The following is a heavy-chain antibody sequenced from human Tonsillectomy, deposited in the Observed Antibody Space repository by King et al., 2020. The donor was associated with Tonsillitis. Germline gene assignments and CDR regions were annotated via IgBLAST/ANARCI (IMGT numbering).Heavy chain of an antibody. J-gene: IGHJ4*02. Sequence: VQLQESGPGLVKPSQTLSLTCTVSGGSIISGGYYWSWIRQHPGKGLEWIGDIYYSGSTYYNPSLKSRVTITVNTSKNPFSLKLSSVTAADTAVYYCARDSSGYYRFDYWGQGTLVTVSS. CDR3: ARDSSGYYRFDY. CDR1: GGSIISGGYY. CDR2: IYYSGST. V-gene: IGHV4-31*03. D-gene: IGHD3-22*01.